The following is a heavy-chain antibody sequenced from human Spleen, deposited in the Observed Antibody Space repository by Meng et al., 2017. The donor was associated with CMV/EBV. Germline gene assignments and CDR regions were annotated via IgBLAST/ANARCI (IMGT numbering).Heavy chain of an antibody. D-gene: IGHD1-7*01. Sequence: SETLSLTCAVYGGSFSGYYWSWIRQKPGKGLEWIGYISHSGSTYYNPSLKSRVTISVDTSKNQFSLMLSSVTAADTAVYYCARGGGTGTTDNWFDPWGQGTLVTVSS. CDR3: ARGGGTGTTDNWFDP. CDR2: ISHSGST. CDR1: GGSFSGYY. J-gene: IGHJ5*02. V-gene: IGHV4-34*09.